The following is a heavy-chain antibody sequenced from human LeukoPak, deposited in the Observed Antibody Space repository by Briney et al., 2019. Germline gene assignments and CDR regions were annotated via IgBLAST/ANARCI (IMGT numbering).Heavy chain of an antibody. Sequence: PGRSLRLSCAASGFTFSSYWMHWVRQAPGKGVVWVSRIISDGSSTSYADSVKGRFTISRDNAKNTVYLQMNSLRAEDTAVYYCARDLPDYWGQGTLVTVSS. CDR3: ARDLPDY. V-gene: IGHV3-74*01. CDR1: GFTFSSYW. J-gene: IGHJ4*02. CDR2: IISDGSST.